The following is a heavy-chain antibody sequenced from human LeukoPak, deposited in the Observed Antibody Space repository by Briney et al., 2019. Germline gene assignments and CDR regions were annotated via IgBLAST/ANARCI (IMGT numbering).Heavy chain of an antibody. J-gene: IGHJ4*02. CDR3: AKPSMIVVVISSLYDDY. D-gene: IGHD3-22*01. Sequence: GGSLRLSCAASGFTFSSYAMSWVRQAPGKGLEWVSAISGSGGSTYYADSVKGRFTISGDNSKNTLYLQMNSLRAEDTAVYYCAKPSMIVVVISSLYDDYWGQGTLVTVSS. V-gene: IGHV3-23*01. CDR2: ISGSGGST. CDR1: GFTFSSYA.